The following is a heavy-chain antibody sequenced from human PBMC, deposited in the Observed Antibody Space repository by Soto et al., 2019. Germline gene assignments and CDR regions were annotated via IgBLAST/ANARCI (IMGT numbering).Heavy chain of an antibody. J-gene: IGHJ4*02. CDR3: AKSWDSATGTSHS. CDR1: EFTFSSYA. D-gene: IGHD1-1*01. Sequence: EVQLLESGGGLVQPGGSLRLSCAASEFTFSSYAMNWVRQAPGKGLEWVSTIVGSGGRTYYADSVKGRFTISRDNSKNMMYLQMSSLRVEDTAVYYCAKSWDSATGTSHSWGQGTLVSVSS. V-gene: IGHV3-23*01. CDR2: IVGSGGRT.